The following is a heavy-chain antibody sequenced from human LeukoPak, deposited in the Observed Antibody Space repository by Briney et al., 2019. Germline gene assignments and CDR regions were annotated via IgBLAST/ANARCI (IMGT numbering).Heavy chain of an antibody. CDR2: IWYDGSNK. CDR3: ANGGYYDSHDAFDI. V-gene: IGHV3-33*06. D-gene: IGHD3-22*01. J-gene: IGHJ3*02. Sequence: QPGRSLRLSCAASGFTFSSYGMHWVRQAPGKGLEWVAVIWYDGSNKYYADSVKGRFTISIDNSKNTLYLQMNSLRAEDTAVYYCANGGYYDSHDAFDIWGQGTMVTVSS. CDR1: GFTFSSYG.